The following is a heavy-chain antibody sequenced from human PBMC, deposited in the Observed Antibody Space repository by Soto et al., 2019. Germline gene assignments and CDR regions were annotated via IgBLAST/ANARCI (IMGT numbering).Heavy chain of an antibody. CDR3: ARSDIGYRNGYYYFGMDV. V-gene: IGHV3-30-3*01. D-gene: IGHD5-18*01. CDR1: GFTFNYYA. Sequence: VQLVESGGGVVQPGRSLRLSCAASGFTFNYYAMHWVRQAPVKGLEWVAVISNDGGNKYYADSVQGRFTISRDNSKNTLDLQMNSLRAEDTAVYYCARSDIGYRNGYYYFGMDVWGQGTTVTVSS. CDR2: ISNDGGNK. J-gene: IGHJ6*02.